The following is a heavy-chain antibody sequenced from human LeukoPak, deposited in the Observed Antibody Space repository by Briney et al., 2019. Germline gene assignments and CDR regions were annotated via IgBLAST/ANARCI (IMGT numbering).Heavy chain of an antibody. V-gene: IGHV4-39*01. Sequence: SETLSLTCTVSGGSISSSSYYWGWIRQPPGKGLEWIGSIYYSGSTYYNPPLKSRVTISVDTSKNQFSLKLSSVTAADTAVYYCARSRYANYVGPFDYWGQGTLVTVSS. J-gene: IGHJ4*02. D-gene: IGHD4/OR15-4a*01. CDR1: GGSISSSSYY. CDR3: ARSRYANYVGPFDY. CDR2: IYYSGST.